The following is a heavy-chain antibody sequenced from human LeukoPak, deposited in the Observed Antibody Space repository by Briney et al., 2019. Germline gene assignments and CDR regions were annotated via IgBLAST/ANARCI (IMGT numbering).Heavy chain of an antibody. D-gene: IGHD6-19*01. J-gene: IGHJ4*02. CDR3: AKYGGSGWVIDN. CDR1: GGSISSYY. Sequence: SETLSLTCTVSGGSISSYYWTWIRQPPGKGLEWIGYIYYAGATSYNPSLKSRVTISVDTSKNQFSLKVTSVTTADTAVYYCAKYGGSGWVIDNWGQGTLVTVSS. V-gene: IGHV4-59*08. CDR2: IYYAGAT.